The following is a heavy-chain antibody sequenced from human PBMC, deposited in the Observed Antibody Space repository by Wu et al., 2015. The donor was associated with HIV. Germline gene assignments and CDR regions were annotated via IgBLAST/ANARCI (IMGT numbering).Heavy chain of an antibody. Sequence: QVQLVQSGTEVKKPGASVKVSCKASGYAFARYDINWVRQAPGQGLEWMGWMNPDSGNKGYEQKFQGRVTMTTDTSITTAYMELNSLRSEDTAVYYCARMIKYYYDHERNYYYCGVDVWGQGTTVTVSS. V-gene: IGHV1-8*01. J-gene: IGHJ6*02. D-gene: IGHD3-22*01. CDR2: MNPDSGNK. CDR1: GYAFARYD. CDR3: ARMIKYYYDHERNYYYCGVDV.